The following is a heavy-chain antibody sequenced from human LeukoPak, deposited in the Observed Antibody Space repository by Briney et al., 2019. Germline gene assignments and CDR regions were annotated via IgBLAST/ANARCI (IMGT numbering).Heavy chain of an antibody. CDR1: GGSISSSS. D-gene: IGHD3-3*01. Sequence: SGPTLVKPSATLSLTFTVSGGSISSSSWSWIRQPPGKRLEWIGHIYYSGSTNYNPSLKSRVTISVDTSKNQFSLKLSSVTAADTAVYYCASRSSIWSGYQDTLYYFDSWGQGTLVTVSS. CDR2: IYYSGST. J-gene: IGHJ4*02. CDR3: ASRSSIWSGYQDTLYYFDS. V-gene: IGHV4-59*01.